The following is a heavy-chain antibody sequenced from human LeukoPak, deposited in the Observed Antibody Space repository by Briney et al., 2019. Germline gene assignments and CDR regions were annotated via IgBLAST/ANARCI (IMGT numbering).Heavy chain of an antibody. Sequence: PSETLSLTCSVAGYSISSGYYWGWIRQPPGKGLEWIGEISHTGTTHSNPSLKSRVTISVDTPKNQFSLRLTSVTAADTAVYYCARNPTSKTMSRDSFDIWGQGTFVTVSS. CDR1: GYSISSGYY. CDR3: ARNPTSKTMSRDSFDI. J-gene: IGHJ3*02. D-gene: IGHD3-10*02. CDR2: ISHTGTT. V-gene: IGHV4-38-2*02.